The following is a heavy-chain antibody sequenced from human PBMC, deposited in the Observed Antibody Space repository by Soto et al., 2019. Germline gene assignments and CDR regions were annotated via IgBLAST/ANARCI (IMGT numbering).Heavy chain of an antibody. CDR3: ARMRPTGWHDYYFFGMDL. D-gene: IGHD6-19*01. Sequence: SETLSLTCNVSGGSLTDHYWTWIRQPPGKGLEWIGCVFSRGGTYYEPSLKSRVTISLDTSKNQFSLRLTSMTTADTAVYYCARMRPTGWHDYYFFGMDLWGQGTTVTVSS. J-gene: IGHJ6*02. V-gene: IGHV4-59*11. CDR1: GGSLTDHY. CDR2: VFSRGGT.